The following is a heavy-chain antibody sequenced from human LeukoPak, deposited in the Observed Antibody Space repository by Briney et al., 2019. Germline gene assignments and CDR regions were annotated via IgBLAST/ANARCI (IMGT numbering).Heavy chain of an antibody. CDR2: IYYSGST. D-gene: IGHD5-24*01. CDR1: GGSISSYY. CDR3: ARGRDGYNSGRSIKRVLRIFDY. V-gene: IGHV4-59*01. J-gene: IGHJ4*02. Sequence: PSETLSLTCTVSGGSISSYYWSWIRQPPGKGLEWIGYIYYSGSTNYNPSLKSRVTISVDTSKNQFSLKLSSVTAADTAVYYCARGRDGYNSGRSIKRVLRIFDYWGQGTLVTVSS.